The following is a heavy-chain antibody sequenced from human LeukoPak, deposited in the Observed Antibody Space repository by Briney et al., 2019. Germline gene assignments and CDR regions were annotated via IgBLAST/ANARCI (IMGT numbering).Heavy chain of an antibody. D-gene: IGHD3-10*01. CDR3: ARGGGGIWFGESFPLDY. CDR1: GYTFISYG. Sequence: ASVKVSCKASGYTFISYGISWVRQAPGQGLAWMGWISAYNGNTNYAQKLQGRVTMTTDTSTSTAYMELRSLRSDDTAVYYCARGGGGIWFGESFPLDYWGQGTLVTVSS. CDR2: ISAYNGNT. V-gene: IGHV1-18*01. J-gene: IGHJ4*02.